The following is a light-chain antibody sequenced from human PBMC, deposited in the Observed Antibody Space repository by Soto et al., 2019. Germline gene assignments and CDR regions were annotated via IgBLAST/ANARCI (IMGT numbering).Light chain of an antibody. CDR1: QGIRND. Sequence: IQLTQSPSSLSASVGDRVTITCRASQGIRNDLGWYQQKPGKVPKLLIYAASTLRSGVPSRFSGSGSGTEFTLTISTLQPDDFATYYCQQYNSYPGTFGQGTKVDIK. J-gene: IGKJ1*01. CDR2: AAS. V-gene: IGKV1-17*01. CDR3: QQYNSYPGT.